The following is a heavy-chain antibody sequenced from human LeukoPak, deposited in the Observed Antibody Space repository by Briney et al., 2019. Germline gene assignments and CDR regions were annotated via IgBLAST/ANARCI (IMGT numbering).Heavy chain of an antibody. Sequence: ASVKVSCKASGYTFTSYYMHWVRQAPGQGLEWMGIINPSGGSTSYAQKFQGRVTMTRDMSTSTVYMKLSSLRSEDTAVYYCARSSPALYAFDIWGQGTMVTVSS. V-gene: IGHV1-46*01. J-gene: IGHJ3*02. CDR3: ARSSPALYAFDI. CDR1: GYTFTSYY. CDR2: INPSGGST. D-gene: IGHD2-2*01.